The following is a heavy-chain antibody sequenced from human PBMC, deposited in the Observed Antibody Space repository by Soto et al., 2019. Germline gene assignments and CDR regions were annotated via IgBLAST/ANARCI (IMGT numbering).Heavy chain of an antibody. Sequence: SETLSLTCTVSGGSINSSSYYWGWIRQPPGKGLEWIGSIYYSGSTYYNPSLKSRVTISVDTSKNQFSLKLSSVTAADTAVYYCEGRNYDYVWGSYRYAYGMDVWGQGTTVTVSS. CDR3: EGRNYDYVWGSYRYAYGMDV. CDR2: IYYSGST. D-gene: IGHD3-16*02. CDR1: GGSINSSSYY. J-gene: IGHJ6*02. V-gene: IGHV4-39*01.